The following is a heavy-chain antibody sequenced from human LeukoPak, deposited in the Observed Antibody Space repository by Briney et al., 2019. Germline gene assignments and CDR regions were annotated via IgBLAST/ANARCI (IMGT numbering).Heavy chain of an antibody. CDR1: GYTFTGYD. CDR2: MNPSTGDT. Sequence: ASVKVSCKASGYTFTGYDINWVRQAIGQGLEWMGWMNPSTGDTGYAQKFQGRVTMTRNTSVDTAFMELSGLGSEDTAVYYCTRGSRSVSSRDYWGQGTLVTVSS. V-gene: IGHV1-8*01. J-gene: IGHJ4*02. CDR3: TRGSRSVSSRDY. D-gene: IGHD1-26*01.